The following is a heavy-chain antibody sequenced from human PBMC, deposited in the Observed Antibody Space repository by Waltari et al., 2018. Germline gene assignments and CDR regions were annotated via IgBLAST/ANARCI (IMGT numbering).Heavy chain of an antibody. D-gene: IGHD6-13*01. Sequence: QVQLQESGPGLVKPSQPLSLTCTVSGGPLSLGIYYWSWIRQPAGKGLEWIGRIYTSGSTNYNPSLKSRVTISVDTSKNQFSLKLSSVTAADTAVYYCARGYSRTEEWGQGTLVTVSS. CDR1: GGPLSLGIYY. J-gene: IGHJ4*02. V-gene: IGHV4-61*02. CDR2: IYTSGST. CDR3: ARGYSRTEE.